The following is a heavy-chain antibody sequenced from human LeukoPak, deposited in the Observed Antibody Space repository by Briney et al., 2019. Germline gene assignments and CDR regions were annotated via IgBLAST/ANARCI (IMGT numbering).Heavy chain of an antibody. CDR3: TRGRLTMT. CDR1: GFTFSSSW. CDR2: IKEDGSEK. D-gene: IGHD3-22*01. Sequence: PGGSLRLSCAASGFTFSSSWMSWDRQAPGKGLEWVANIKEDGSEKCYVEPVKGRFSISRDNAKNSLYLQMNSLRVEDTAVYYCTRGRLTMTWGQGTLVTVSS. J-gene: IGHJ5*02. V-gene: IGHV3-7*01.